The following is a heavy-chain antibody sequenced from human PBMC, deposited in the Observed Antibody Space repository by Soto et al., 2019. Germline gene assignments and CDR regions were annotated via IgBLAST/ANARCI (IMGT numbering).Heavy chain of an antibody. CDR2: ISSGSNFK. CDR3: ARDLYGRYPSVVFDL. CDR1: GFTFTQYM. D-gene: IGHD3-16*02. V-gene: IGHV3-21*06. Sequence: EVQLVESGGGLVNPGGSLRLSCAASGFTFTQYMITWVRQAPGKGLQWVASISSGSNFKYHSDSMEGRFTISRDNAKNSVYLEMKRVKAGDTAVYYCARDLYGRYPSVVFDLWGQGTVVTVSS. J-gene: IGHJ3*01.